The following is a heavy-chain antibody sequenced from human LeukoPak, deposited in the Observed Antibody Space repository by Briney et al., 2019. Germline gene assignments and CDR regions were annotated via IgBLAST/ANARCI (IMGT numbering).Heavy chain of an antibody. CDR1: GGSLSSGGYC. CDR2: IYYSGST. D-gene: IGHD4-23*01. V-gene: IGHV4-31*03. J-gene: IGHJ4*02. CDR3: AREGNPEVG. Sequence: HSETLSLTCTVSGGSLSSGGYCWSWIRQHPGKGLEWMGYIYYSGSTYYNPSLKSRVTISVDTSKNQFSLKLSSVTAADTAVYYCAREGNPEVGWGQGTLVTVSS.